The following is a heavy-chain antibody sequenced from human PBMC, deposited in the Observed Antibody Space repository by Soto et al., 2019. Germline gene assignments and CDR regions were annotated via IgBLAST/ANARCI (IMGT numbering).Heavy chain of an antibody. V-gene: IGHV3-23*01. Sequence: GGSLRLSCAASGFTFSSYAMSWVRQAPGKGLEWVSAISGSGGSTYYADSVKGRFTISRDNSKNTLYLQMNSLRAEDTAVYYCAKWAVVAASYYYYGMDVWGQGTTVTVSS. CDR2: ISGSGGST. J-gene: IGHJ6*02. D-gene: IGHD2-15*01. CDR3: AKWAVVAASYYYYGMDV. CDR1: GFTFSSYA.